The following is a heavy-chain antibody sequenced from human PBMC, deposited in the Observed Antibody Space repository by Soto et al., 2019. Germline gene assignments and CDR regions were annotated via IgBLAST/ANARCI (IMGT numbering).Heavy chain of an antibody. J-gene: IGHJ3*02. CDR1: GFTFSSYA. CDR3: AKTANGWFSAFDI. D-gene: IGHD6-19*01. Sequence: EVQLLESGGGLVQPGGSLRLSCAASGFTFSSYAISWVRQAPGKGLEWVSAISGSGGTTYYADSVKGRFTFSRDNSKNTLYLQMISLRAEDPAVYYCAKTANGWFSAFDIWGQGTMVTVSS. CDR2: ISGSGGTT. V-gene: IGHV3-23*01.